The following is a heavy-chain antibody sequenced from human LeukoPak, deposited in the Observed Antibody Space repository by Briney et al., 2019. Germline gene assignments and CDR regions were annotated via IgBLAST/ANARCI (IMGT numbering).Heavy chain of an antibody. Sequence: PGRSLRLSCTASGFTFSSFGMHWVRQAPGKGLEWVAVISDDGSNTYYADSVKGRFTISRDNSKNTLFLQMNSLRAEDTAVYYCARTMWGFDYWGQGTLVTVSS. CDR2: ISDDGSNT. V-gene: IGHV3-30*03. CDR3: ARTMWGFDY. J-gene: IGHJ4*02. D-gene: IGHD7-27*01. CDR1: GFTFSSFG.